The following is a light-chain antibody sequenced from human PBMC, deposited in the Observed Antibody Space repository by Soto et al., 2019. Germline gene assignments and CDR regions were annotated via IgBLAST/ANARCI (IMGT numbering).Light chain of an antibody. V-gene: IGLV1-47*02. CDR3: ATWDDRQSGRV. Sequence: KRVTVSCSGNTANIGKNFVYWYQQLPGTAPRLLIYNNDRRPSGVPDRFSGSKSGTSASLAISGLRSEDEADYYCATWDDRQSGRVFGTGTKVTVL. CDR1: TANIGKNF. J-gene: IGLJ1*01. CDR2: NND.